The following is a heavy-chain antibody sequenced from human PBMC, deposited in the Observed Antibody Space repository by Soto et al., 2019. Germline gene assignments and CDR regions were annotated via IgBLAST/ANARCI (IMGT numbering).Heavy chain of an antibody. CDR3: ATCLEGYNSGWYNYHHGMDV. D-gene: IGHD6-19*01. CDR2: IIPVFDTA. Sequence: SVKVSCKASGGTFSNYAISWVRQAPGQGLGWMGGIIPVFDTANYAQEFQGRVTITADEPTSTAYMELSSLGSEDTAVYYCATCLEGYNSGWYNYHHGMDVWGQGTTVTVS. CDR1: GGTFSNYA. V-gene: IGHV1-69*13. J-gene: IGHJ6*02.